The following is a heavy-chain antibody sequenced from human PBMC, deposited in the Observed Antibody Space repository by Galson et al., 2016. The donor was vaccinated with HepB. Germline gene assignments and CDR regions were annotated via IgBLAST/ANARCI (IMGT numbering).Heavy chain of an antibody. J-gene: IGHJ5*02. CDR3: AKGVSTMRTYNWFDP. D-gene: IGHD5/OR15-5a*01. CDR2: TKQDGSEK. Sequence: SLRLSCAASGFTFSSYAMNWVRQGPGKGLEWVAITKQDGSEKYYVDSVKGRITISRDNAKKSLYLQMNSLRAEDTAVYYCAKGVSTMRTYNWFDPWGQGTLVTVSS. V-gene: IGHV3-7*03. CDR1: GFTFSSYA.